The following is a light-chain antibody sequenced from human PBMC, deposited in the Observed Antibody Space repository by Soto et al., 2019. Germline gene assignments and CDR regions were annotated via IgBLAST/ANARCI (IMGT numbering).Light chain of an antibody. CDR1: QSVGSN. J-gene: IGKJ4*01. V-gene: IGKV3-15*01. CDR3: QQHNGWPLT. Sequence: EIVMTQSPVTLSVSPGERATLSCRGSQSVGSNLAWYQQKPGQAPRLLIYGASTRATGVPARFSGSGSGTEFTFTISSLQSEDFAVYYCQQHNGWPLTFGGGTKVEI. CDR2: GAS.